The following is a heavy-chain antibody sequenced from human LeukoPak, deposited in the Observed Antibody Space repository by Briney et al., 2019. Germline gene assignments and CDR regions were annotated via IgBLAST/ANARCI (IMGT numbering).Heavy chain of an antibody. J-gene: IGHJ4*02. V-gene: IGHV3-30*18. CDR2: ISYDGSHK. CDR1: GFTFSSYG. D-gene: IGHD2-21*02. CDR3: AKDPSLWVTADY. Sequence: PGRSLRLSCAASGFTFSSYGMHWVRQAPGKGLEWVALISYDGSHKYYADSVKGRFTISRDSSKNTLYLQMNSLRAEDTAVYYCAKDPSLWVTADYWGQGTLVTVSS.